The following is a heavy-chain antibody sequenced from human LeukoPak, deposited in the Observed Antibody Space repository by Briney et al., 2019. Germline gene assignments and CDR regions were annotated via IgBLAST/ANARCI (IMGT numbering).Heavy chain of an antibody. CDR2: INPNSGAS. J-gene: IGHJ3*01. CDR1: GYSFTGHF. Sequence: ASVKVSCKASGYSFTGHFMHWVRQAPGQGLEWMAWINPNSGASNCAQKFQGRVSMTRDMSITTVYLEVSGLTSDDTAIYYCAREGYSAYDLGTFDVWGQGTLVTVSS. D-gene: IGHD5-12*01. CDR3: AREGYSAYDLGTFDV. V-gene: IGHV1-2*02.